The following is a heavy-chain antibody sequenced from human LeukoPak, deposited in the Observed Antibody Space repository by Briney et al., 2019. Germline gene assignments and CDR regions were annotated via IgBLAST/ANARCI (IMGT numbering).Heavy chain of an antibody. V-gene: IGHV1-2*06. Sequence: ASVKASCKASGYTFTSYGISWVRQAPGQGLEWMGRINPKSGGTNYAQKFQGRVTMTRDTSISTAYMELSRLRSDDTAVYYCAKATKAKLLWFGEFPTATSNYWGQGTLVTVSS. J-gene: IGHJ4*02. CDR1: GYTFTSYG. CDR3: AKATKAKLLWFGEFPTATSNY. CDR2: INPKSGGT. D-gene: IGHD3-10*01.